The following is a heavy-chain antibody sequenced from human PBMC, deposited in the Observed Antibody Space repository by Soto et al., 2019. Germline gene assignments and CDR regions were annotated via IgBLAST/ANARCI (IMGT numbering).Heavy chain of an antibody. CDR1: GFTFTSSA. CDR3: AADATAWQQMVPSDY. CDR2: IAVGSGYT. V-gene: IGHV1-58*01. D-gene: IGHD2-8*01. J-gene: IGHJ4*02. Sequence: SVKVSCKASGFTFTSSAFQWGREARGQRLEWIGWIAVGSGYTNYAQRFQDRVTLTRDMSTATTYMELSRLTSEDTAIYYCAADATAWQQMVPSDYWGQGTLVTVSS.